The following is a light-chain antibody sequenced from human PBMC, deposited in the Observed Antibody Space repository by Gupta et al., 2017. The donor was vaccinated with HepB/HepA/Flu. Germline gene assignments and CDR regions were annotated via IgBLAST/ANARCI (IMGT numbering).Light chain of an antibody. V-gene: IGKV3-11*01. J-gene: IGKJ4*01. CDR1: QSVGNY. Sequence: ELVLTPPPATLSLSPGERATLSCRSSQSVGNYLAWYQHKIGQAHRLLIYDSSKRTTGIPARFRCSGSGTDFSLTISSLEPEDFAVYYCQRLHNWPPSLTFGRGTKVEIK. CDR2: DSS. CDR3: QRLHNWPPSLT.